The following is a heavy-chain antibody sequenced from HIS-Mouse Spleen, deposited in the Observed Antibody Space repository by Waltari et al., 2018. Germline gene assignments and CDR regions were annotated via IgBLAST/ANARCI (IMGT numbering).Heavy chain of an antibody. CDR3: ARGAGEQQLTFEFY. CDR2: ISYHGRNK. CDR1: GFTFSSYA. J-gene: IGHJ4*02. D-gene: IGHD6-13*01. Sequence: QVQLVESGGGVVQPGRSLRLSCAASGFTFSSYAMHWVRQAPGKGLEWVAVISYHGRNKDYTDSVKGRFTIPRDNSKNPLYLQMNSLRAEDTAVYYCARGAGEQQLTFEFYWGQGTLVTVSS. V-gene: IGHV3-30-3*01.